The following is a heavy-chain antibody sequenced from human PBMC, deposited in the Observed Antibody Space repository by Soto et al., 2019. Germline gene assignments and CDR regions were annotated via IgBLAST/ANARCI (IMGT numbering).Heavy chain of an antibody. V-gene: IGHV1-46*01. D-gene: IGHD3-10*01. CDR3: ATVPLDIPVRGASGRLWFDP. Sequence: ASVKVSCNASGYTFTSYYMHWVRQAPGQGLEWMGIINPSGGSTSYAQKFQGRVTMTRDTSTSTVYMELSSLRSEDTAVYYCATVPLDIPVRGASGRLWFDPWGQGTLVTVSS. CDR2: INPSGGST. CDR1: GYTFTSYY. J-gene: IGHJ5*02.